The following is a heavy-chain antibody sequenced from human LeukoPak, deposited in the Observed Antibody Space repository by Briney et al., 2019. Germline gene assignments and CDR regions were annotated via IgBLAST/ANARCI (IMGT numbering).Heavy chain of an antibody. CDR2: IYYSGST. D-gene: IGHD4-17*01. Sequence: SETLSLTCTVSGGSFSSGSYYWSWIRQPPGKGLEWIGYIYYSGSTNYNPSLKSRVTISVDTSKNQFSLKLSSVTAADTAVYYCARDIYGDYSNWFDPWGQGTLVTVSS. CDR1: GGSFSSGSYY. V-gene: IGHV4-61*01. CDR3: ARDIYGDYSNWFDP. J-gene: IGHJ5*02.